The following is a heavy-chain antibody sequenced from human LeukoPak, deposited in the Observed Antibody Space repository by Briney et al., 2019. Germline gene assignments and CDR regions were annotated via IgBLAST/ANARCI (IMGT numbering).Heavy chain of an antibody. CDR1: GYTFTSYG. Sequence: ASVTVSCKASGYTFTSYGISRVRQAPGQGLEWLGWISAYNGNTNYAQKLQGRVTMTTDTSTSTAYMELRSLRSDDTAVYYCARVRGSYYYGSGSYYNPYYYGMDVWGQGTTVTVSS. CDR3: ARVRGSYYYGSGSYYNPYYYGMDV. V-gene: IGHV1-18*01. CDR2: ISAYNGNT. D-gene: IGHD3-10*01. J-gene: IGHJ6*02.